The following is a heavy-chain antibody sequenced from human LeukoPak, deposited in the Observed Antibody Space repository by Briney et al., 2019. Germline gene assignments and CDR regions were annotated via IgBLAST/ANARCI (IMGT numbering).Heavy chain of an antibody. J-gene: IGHJ4*02. CDR1: VGTFRSYA. Sequence: ASVKVSCKASVGTFRSYAISWVRQAPGQGLEWMGRIIPIFGTANYAQKFRGRVTITKDESTSTDYMELSSLRSEDTDMYYCASSSITIFGVVIYGGFDYWGQGTLVTVSS. CDR3: ASSSITIFGVVIYGGFDY. D-gene: IGHD3-3*01. CDR2: IIPIFGTA. V-gene: IGHV1-69*05.